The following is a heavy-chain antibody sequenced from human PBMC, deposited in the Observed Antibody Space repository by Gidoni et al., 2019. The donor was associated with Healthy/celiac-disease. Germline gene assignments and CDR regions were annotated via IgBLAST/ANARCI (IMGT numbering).Heavy chain of an antibody. CDR2: ISYDGSNK. V-gene: IGHV3-30*04. CDR1: GFTFSSYA. D-gene: IGHD3-3*01. Sequence: QVQLVASGGGVVQPGRSLRLSCAASGFTFSSYAMHWVRQAPGKGLEWVAVISYDGSNKYYADSVKGRFTISRDNSKNTLYLQMNSLRAEDTAVYYCASALGYYDFWSGLSYYYYGMDVWGQGTTVTVSS. CDR3: ASALGYYDFWSGLSYYYYGMDV. J-gene: IGHJ6*02.